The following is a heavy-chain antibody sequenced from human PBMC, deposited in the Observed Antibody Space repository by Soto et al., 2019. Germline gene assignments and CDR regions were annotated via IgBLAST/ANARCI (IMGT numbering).Heavy chain of an antibody. V-gene: IGHV3-74*01. Sequence: PGGSLRLSCAAYGFTLTNYWMHWVRQAPWKGLVWLSRINSDGRNTPYADSVKGRFTISRDNAKNTLYLQMNRLRDEDTAVYYCARDMFSTVDYYYGMDVRGQGTTVTVSS. CDR3: ARDMFSTVDYYYGMDV. CDR1: GFTLTNYW. J-gene: IGHJ6*02. D-gene: IGHD4-17*01. CDR2: INSDGRNT.